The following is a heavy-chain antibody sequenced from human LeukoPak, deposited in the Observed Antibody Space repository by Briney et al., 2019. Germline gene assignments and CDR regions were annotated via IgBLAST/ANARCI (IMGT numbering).Heavy chain of an antibody. V-gene: IGHV3-74*01. J-gene: IGHJ6*02. CDR2: IYSDGSNT. Sequence: GGSLRLSCAASGFTFSSYWMHWVRQAPGKGLVWVSRIYSDGSNTIYTDSVKGRFTISRDNAKNTLYLQMNSLTAEDTAIYYCTRDSKYVMDVWGQGTTVTVSS. CDR1: GFTFSSYW. CDR3: TRDSKYVMDV. D-gene: IGHD4-11*01.